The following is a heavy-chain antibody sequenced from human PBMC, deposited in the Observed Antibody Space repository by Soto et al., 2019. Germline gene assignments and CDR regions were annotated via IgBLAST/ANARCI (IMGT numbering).Heavy chain of an antibody. CDR2: IYYSGST. CDR3: ARAVPEYSSSNNWFDP. CDR1: GGSISSYY. V-gene: IGHV4-59*12. Sequence: SETLSLTCTVSGGSISSYYWSWIRQPPGKGLEWIGYIYYSGSTNYNPSLKSRVTISVDTSKNQFSLKLSSVTAADTAVYYCARAVPEYSSSNNWFDPWGQGTLVTVSS. J-gene: IGHJ5*02. D-gene: IGHD6-6*01.